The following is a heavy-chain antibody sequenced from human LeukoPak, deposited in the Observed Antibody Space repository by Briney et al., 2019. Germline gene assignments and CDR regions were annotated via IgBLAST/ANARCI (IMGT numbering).Heavy chain of an antibody. CDR3: ARQFPMDYYGSGSYSIAYYFDY. CDR1: GGSISSSSYY. J-gene: IGHJ4*02. Sequence: SETLSLTCTVSGGSISSSSYYWGWIRQPPGKGLEWIGSIYYSGSTNYNPSLKSRVTISVDTSKNQFSLKLSSVTAADTAVYYCARQFPMDYYGSGSYSIAYYFDYWGQGTLVTVSS. V-gene: IGHV4-39*01. D-gene: IGHD3-10*01. CDR2: IYYSGST.